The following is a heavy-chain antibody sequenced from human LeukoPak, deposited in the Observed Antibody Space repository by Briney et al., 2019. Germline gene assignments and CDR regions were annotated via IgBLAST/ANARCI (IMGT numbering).Heavy chain of an antibody. V-gene: IGHV4-39*07. J-gene: IGHJ4*02. CDR2: INHSGST. CDR1: GGSISSSSYY. CDR3: ARGCRTYYDFWSVRGGGFDY. D-gene: IGHD3-3*01. Sequence: PSETLSLTCTVSGGSISSSSYYWGWIRQPPGKGLEWIGEINHSGSTNYNPSLKSRVTISVDTSKNQFSLKLSSVTAADTAVYYCARGCRTYYDFWSVRGGGFDYWGQGTLVTVPS.